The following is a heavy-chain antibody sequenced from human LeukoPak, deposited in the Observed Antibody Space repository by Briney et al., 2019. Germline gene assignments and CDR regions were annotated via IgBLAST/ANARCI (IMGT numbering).Heavy chain of an antibody. CDR3: AELGPDVDY. CDR1: GGSISSYY. CDR2: INHSGST. V-gene: IGHV4-34*01. J-gene: IGHJ4*02. Sequence: PSETLSLTCTVSGGSISSYYWSWIRQPPGRGLEWIGEINHSGSTNYNPSLKSRVTISVDTSKNQFPLKLSSVTAADTAVYYCAELGPDVDYWGQGTLVTVSS. D-gene: IGHD3-10*01.